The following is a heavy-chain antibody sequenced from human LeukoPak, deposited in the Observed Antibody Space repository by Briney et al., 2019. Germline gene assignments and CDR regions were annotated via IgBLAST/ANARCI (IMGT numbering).Heavy chain of an antibody. J-gene: IGHJ4*02. CDR2: IYHSGST. D-gene: IGHD3-10*01. V-gene: IGHV4-30-2*01. CDR3: ARDNGSGSSLDY. CDR1: GGSISSGGYY. Sequence: SETLSLTCTVSGGSISSGGYYWSWIRQPPGKGLEWIGYIYHSGSTYYNPSLKSRVTISVDRSKNQFSLKLSSVTAADTAVYYCARDNGSGSSLDYWGQGTLVTVSS.